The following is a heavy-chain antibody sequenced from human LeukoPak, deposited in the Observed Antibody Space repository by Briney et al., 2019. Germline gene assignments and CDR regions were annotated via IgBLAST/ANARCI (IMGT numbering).Heavy chain of an antibody. CDR3: ARDQYSWFDP. CDR1: GFTLSSYN. CDR2: IKEDGSEK. Sequence: GGSLRLSCAASGFTLSSYNMNWVRQAPGKGLEWVANIKEDGSEKYYVDSVKGRFTISRDNAKNSLYLQMNSLRAEDTAVYYCARDQYSWFDPWGQGTLVTVSS. D-gene: IGHD4-11*01. J-gene: IGHJ5*02. V-gene: IGHV3-7*05.